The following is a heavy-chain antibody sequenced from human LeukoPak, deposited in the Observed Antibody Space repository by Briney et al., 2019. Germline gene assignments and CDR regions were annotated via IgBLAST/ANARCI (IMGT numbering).Heavy chain of an antibody. D-gene: IGHD6-13*01. CDR3: ASSIVATGNRPFDN. CDR2: IQYSGST. J-gene: IGHJ4*02. CDR1: GGSISTYY. Sequence: SETLSLTCTVSGGSISTYYWSWIRQPPGKGLEWIGYIQYSGSTKYNPSLKSRVTISVDTSKNQFSLKLSSVTAADTAVYYCASSIVATGNRPFDNWGQGTLVTVIS. V-gene: IGHV4-59*01.